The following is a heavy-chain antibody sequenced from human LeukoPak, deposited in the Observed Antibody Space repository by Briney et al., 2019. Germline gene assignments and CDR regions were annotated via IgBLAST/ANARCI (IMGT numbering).Heavy chain of an antibody. CDR2: ISANSGAT. CDR3: SKAGDTNYCRYGDY. Sequence: PGGSLRPSCAASGFSFSSYPMSWVRQAPGRGLEWVSVISANSGATYYADSVKGRFTISRDNAKNTLYLQMNNLRGEDTALYYCSKAGDTNYCRYGDYWGQGTLVTVSS. D-gene: IGHD4-17*01. J-gene: IGHJ4*02. CDR1: GFSFSSYP. V-gene: IGHV3-23*01.